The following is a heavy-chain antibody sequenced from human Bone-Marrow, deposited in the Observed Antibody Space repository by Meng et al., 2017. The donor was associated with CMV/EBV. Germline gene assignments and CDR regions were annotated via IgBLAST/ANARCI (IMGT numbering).Heavy chain of an antibody. CDR2: ISYDGSNK. J-gene: IGHJ1*01. CDR3: ARDFN. V-gene: IGHV3-30-3*01. Sequence: GESLKISCAASGFTFSNYWMHWVRQAPGKGLEWVAVISYDGSNKYYADSVKGRFTISRDNSKNTLYLQMNSLRAEDTAVYYCARDFNWGQGTLVTVSS. CDR1: GFTFSNYW.